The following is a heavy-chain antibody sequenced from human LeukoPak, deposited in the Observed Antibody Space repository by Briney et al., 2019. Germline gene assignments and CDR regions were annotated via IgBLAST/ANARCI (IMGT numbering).Heavy chain of an antibody. CDR2: ISGSGGST. CDR3: AKDLMLYYYDSSGYYPDY. CDR1: GFTFSSYA. D-gene: IGHD3-22*01. Sequence: GGSLRLSCAASGFTFSSYAMSWVRQAPGKGLEWVSAISGSGGSTYYADSVKGRFTISRDNSKNTLYLQMNSLRAEDTAVYYCAKDLMLYYYDSSGYYPDYWGQGTLVTVSS. J-gene: IGHJ4*02. V-gene: IGHV3-23*01.